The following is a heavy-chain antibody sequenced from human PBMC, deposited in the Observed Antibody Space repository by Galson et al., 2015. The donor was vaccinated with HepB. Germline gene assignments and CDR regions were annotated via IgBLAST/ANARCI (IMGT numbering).Heavy chain of an antibody. D-gene: IGHD2-8*02. CDR3: ATARRHGGKYWFNFFYMDV. CDR1: GFSLSNVT. V-gene: IGHV3-21*06. Sequence: SLRLSCAGSGFSLSNVTMNWVRQAPGKGPEWLSSISPDTKYKYYHDSVRGRFTISRDDAKNSLYLQMNRLTGDDTAVYYCATARRHGGKYWFNFFYMDVWGKGTTVTVSS. CDR2: ISPDTKYK. J-gene: IGHJ6*03.